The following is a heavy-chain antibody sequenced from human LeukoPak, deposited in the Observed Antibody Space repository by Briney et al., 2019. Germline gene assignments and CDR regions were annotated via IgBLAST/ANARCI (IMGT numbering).Heavy chain of an antibody. CDR3: ARALHSSGWQPSGY. Sequence: PGGSLRLSCAASGFTFSSYAMSWVRQAPGKGLEWVSSISSSSSYIYYADSVKGRFTISRDNAKNSLYLQMNSLRAEDTAVYYCARALHSSGWQPSGYWGQGTLVTVSS. CDR2: ISSSSSYI. J-gene: IGHJ4*02. V-gene: IGHV3-21*01. D-gene: IGHD6-19*01. CDR1: GFTFSSYA.